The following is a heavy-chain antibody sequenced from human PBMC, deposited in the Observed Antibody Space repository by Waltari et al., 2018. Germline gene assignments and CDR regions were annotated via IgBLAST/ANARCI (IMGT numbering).Heavy chain of an antibody. CDR2: INSDGSGT. Sequence: EVQLVESGGGLVQPGGSLRLSCAASGFPFIRYWLHLFRQAPGKGLVWVSRINSDGSGTIYADSVKGRFTISRDNAKNTLYLQLNSLRVEDTAVYYCAREPSPDSSGYFYYYMDVWGKGTTVTVSS. D-gene: IGHD3-22*01. J-gene: IGHJ6*03. CDR1: GFPFIRYW. V-gene: IGHV3-74*01. CDR3: AREPSPDSSGYFYYYMDV.